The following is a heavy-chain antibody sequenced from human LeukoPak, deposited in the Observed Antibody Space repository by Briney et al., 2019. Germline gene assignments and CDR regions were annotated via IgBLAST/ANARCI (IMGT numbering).Heavy chain of an antibody. CDR1: GFTFSSYA. Sequence: TGGSLRLSCAASGFTFSSYAMHWVRQAPGKGLEWVALISYDGTNKYYADSVKGRFTTFRDNSKNTLYLHMNSLRAEDTAVYYCAKVGDNWDFDYWGQGTLVSVSS. J-gene: IGHJ4*02. V-gene: IGHV3-30*18. CDR2: ISYDGTNK. D-gene: IGHD3-16*01. CDR3: AKVGDNWDFDY.